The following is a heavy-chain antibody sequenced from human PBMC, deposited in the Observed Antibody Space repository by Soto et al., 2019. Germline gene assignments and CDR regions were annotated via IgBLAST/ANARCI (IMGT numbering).Heavy chain of an antibody. CDR1: GYTLTELS. V-gene: IGHV1-24*01. D-gene: IGHD3-16*02. CDR3: ATAGLTFGGVIVPVVLDY. J-gene: IGHJ4*02. CDR2: FDPEDGET. Sequence: ASVKVSCKVSGYTLTELSMHWVRQAPGKGLEWMGGFDPEDGETIYAQKFQGRVTMTEDTSTDTAYMELSSLRSEDTAVYYCATAGLTFGGVIVPVVLDYWGQGTLVTVSS.